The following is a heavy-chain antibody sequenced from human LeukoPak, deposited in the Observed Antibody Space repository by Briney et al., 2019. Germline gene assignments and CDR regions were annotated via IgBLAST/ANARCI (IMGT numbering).Heavy chain of an antibody. D-gene: IGHD4-17*01. J-gene: IGHJ4*02. CDR1: GFTFSSHA. CDR3: AKELRPNDY. V-gene: IGHV3-23*01. CDR2: IDISGSNA. Sequence: PGGSLRVSCAASGFTFSSHAMSWVRQAPGRGLEWVSSIDISGSNAYYADSVKGRFTISRDNSRNTLYLQMDSLRAEDSAIYYCAKELRPNDYWGQGTLVTVSS.